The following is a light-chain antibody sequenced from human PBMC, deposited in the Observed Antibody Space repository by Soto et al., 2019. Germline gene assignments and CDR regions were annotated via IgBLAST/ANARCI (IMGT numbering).Light chain of an antibody. CDR3: AAWDYTLKGQV. CDR1: RSNIGRNY. Sequence: QSVLTQPPSASGTPGQRVSISCSGSRSNIGRNYVYWYQQLPGTAPKLLIQRNNERPSGVPDRFSGAKSGTSVSLAISGLGTEDEATYYCAAWDYTLKGQVFGGGTKLTVL. V-gene: IGLV1-47*01. J-gene: IGLJ3*02. CDR2: RNN.